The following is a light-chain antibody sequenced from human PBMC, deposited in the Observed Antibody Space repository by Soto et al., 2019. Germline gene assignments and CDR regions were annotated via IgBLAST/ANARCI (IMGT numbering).Light chain of an antibody. J-gene: IGKJ2*01. CDR3: QQYGSSPGT. CDR2: GAS. V-gene: IGKV3-20*01. CDR1: QSVRSSY. Sequence: DIVLTQSPGTLSLSPGETATLSCRASQSVRSSYLAWYQQKPGQAPRLLIYGASSRATGIPDRFSGSGSGTDFTLTISRLEPEDLAVYSCQQYGSSPGTFGQGTKLEI.